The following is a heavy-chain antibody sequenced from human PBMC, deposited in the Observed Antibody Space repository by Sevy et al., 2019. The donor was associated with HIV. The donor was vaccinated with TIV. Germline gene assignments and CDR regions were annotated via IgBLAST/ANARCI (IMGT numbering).Heavy chain of an antibody. Sequence: ASVKVSCKASGFTFTSSAVQWVRQARGQRLEWIGWIVVGSGNTNYAQKFQERVTITRDMSTSTAYMELSSLRSEDTAVYYCAALAVDTAVLSYYGMDVWGQGTTVTVSS. D-gene: IGHD5-18*01. CDR3: AALAVDTAVLSYYGMDV. V-gene: IGHV1-58*01. CDR2: IVVGSGNT. CDR1: GFTFTSSA. J-gene: IGHJ6*02.